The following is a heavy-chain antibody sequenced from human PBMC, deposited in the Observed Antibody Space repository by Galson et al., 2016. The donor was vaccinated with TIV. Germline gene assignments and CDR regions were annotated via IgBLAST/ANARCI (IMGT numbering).Heavy chain of an antibody. V-gene: IGHV1-18*04. J-gene: IGHJ4*02. CDR3: ARESDCSSGTCYSRAFDD. CDR2: ISASNGDT. D-gene: IGHD2-2*02. CDR1: GYTFGNYG. Sequence: SVKVSCKASGYTFGNYGISWMRQAPGQGLEWVGWISASNGDTNYARKFQGRITMTKDTFPSTVFMELRSLRSEDTAVFYCARESDCSSGTCYSRAFDDWGQGTPVTVSS.